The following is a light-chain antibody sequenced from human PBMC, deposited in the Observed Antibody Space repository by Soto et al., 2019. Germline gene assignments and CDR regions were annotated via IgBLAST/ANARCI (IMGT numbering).Light chain of an antibody. CDR1: QSVSSY. CDR2: DAS. V-gene: IGKV3-11*01. CDR3: QQRSNWPPKVT. Sequence: EIVFTQSPATLSLSPGGRATLSCRASQSVSSYLAWYQQKPGQAPRLLIYDASNRATGIPARFSGSGSGTDFTLTISSLEPEDFAVYYCQQRSNWPPKVTFGQGTRLEIK. J-gene: IGKJ5*01.